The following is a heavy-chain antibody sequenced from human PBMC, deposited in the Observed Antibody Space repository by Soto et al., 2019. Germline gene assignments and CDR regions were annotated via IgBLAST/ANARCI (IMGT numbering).Heavy chain of an antibody. CDR2: ISGSGGST. J-gene: IGHJ4*02. CDR1: GFTFSSYA. CDR3: ARLPHYDSSGYYYFDY. Sequence: GGSLRLSCAASGFTFSSYAMSWVRQAPGKGLEWVSAISGSGGSTYYADSVKGRFTISRDNSKNTLYLQMSSLRAEDTAVYYCARLPHYDSSGYYYFDYWGQGTLVTVSS. D-gene: IGHD3-22*01. V-gene: IGHV3-23*01.